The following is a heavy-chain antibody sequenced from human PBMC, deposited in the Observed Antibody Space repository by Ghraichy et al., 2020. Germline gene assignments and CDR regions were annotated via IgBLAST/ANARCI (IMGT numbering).Heavy chain of an antibody. J-gene: IGHJ6*02. CDR3: AREGASSWLIYYYYGMDV. Sequence: ASVKVSCKASGYTFTSYDINWVRQATGQGLEWMGWMNPNSGNTGYAQKFQGRVTMTRNTSISTAYMELSSLRSEDTAVYYCAREGASSWLIYYYYGMDVWGQGTTVTVSS. CDR1: GYTFTSYD. V-gene: IGHV1-8*01. D-gene: IGHD2-2*01. CDR2: MNPNSGNT.